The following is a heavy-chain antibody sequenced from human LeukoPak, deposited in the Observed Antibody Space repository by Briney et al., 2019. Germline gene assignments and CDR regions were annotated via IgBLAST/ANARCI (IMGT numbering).Heavy chain of an antibody. Sequence: SETLSLTCAVYGGSFSGYYWSWIRQPPGKGLEWIGEINHSGSTHYNPSLKSRVTISVDTSKNQFSLKLTSVTAADTAVYYCARGERGYSYGCDYWGQGTLVTVSS. V-gene: IGHV4-34*01. J-gene: IGHJ4*02. CDR3: ARGERGYSYGCDY. D-gene: IGHD5-18*01. CDR2: INHSGST. CDR1: GGSFSGYY.